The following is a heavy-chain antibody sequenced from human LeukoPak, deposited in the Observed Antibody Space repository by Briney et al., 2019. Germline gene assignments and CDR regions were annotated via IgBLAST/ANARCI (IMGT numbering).Heavy chain of an antibody. J-gene: IGHJ4*02. Sequence: GSSVKVSCKASGYTFTGYYMHWVRQAPGQGLEWMGRINPNSGGTKHAQKFQGRVTMTGDTSISTAYMELSRLRSDDTAVYYCARDPSRLGTFDYWGQGTLVTVSS. CDR2: INPNSGGT. V-gene: IGHV1-2*06. CDR1: GYTFTGYY. CDR3: ARDPSRLGTFDY. D-gene: IGHD7-27*01.